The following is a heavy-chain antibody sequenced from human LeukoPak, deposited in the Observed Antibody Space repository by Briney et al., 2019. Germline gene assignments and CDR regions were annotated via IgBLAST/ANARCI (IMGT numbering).Heavy chain of an antibody. Sequence: PGGSLRLSCAASGFTFSSYGMHWVRQAPGKGLEWVAVISYDGSNKYYADSVKGRFTISRDNSKNTLYLQMNSLRAEDTAVYYCAKEPRYCSSTSCYYYYYYGMTSGAKGPRSPSP. D-gene: IGHD2-2*01. CDR2: ISYDGSNK. J-gene: IGHJ6*02. CDR1: GFTFSSYG. V-gene: IGHV3-30*18. CDR3: AKEPRYCSSTSCYYYYYYGMTS.